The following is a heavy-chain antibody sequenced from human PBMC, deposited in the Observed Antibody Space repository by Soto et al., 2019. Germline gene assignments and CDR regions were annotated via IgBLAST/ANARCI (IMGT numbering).Heavy chain of an antibody. CDR3: ARGGYYFYMDV. D-gene: IGHD1-26*01. CDR2: IHHSGST. V-gene: IGHV4-4*01. CDR1: GGSISISNW. Sequence: QVQLQESGPGLVKPSETLSLTCAVSGGSISISNWWSWVRQTPGKGLEWIGQIHHSGSTNYSPSLTSRVTISVDKSKNQFSLKMNSVPAADTAVYCCARGGYYFYMDVWGKGTTVTVSS. J-gene: IGHJ6*03.